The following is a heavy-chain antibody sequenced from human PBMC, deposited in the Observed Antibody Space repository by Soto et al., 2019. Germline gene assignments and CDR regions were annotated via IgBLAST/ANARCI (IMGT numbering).Heavy chain of an antibody. V-gene: IGHV1-18*01. Sequence: QVQLVQSGAEVKKPGVSVKVSCKASGYTFTSYGISWVRQAPGQGLEWMGWISAYNGNTNYAQKLQGRVTMTTDTSTSTAYMELRSLRSDDTAVYYCAREKNDFWSGYYNNWFDPWGQGTLVTVSS. D-gene: IGHD3-3*01. CDR1: GYTFTSYG. CDR2: ISAYNGNT. J-gene: IGHJ5*02. CDR3: AREKNDFWSGYYNNWFDP.